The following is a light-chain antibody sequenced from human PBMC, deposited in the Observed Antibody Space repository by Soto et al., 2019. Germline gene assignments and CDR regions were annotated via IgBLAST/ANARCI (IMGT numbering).Light chain of an antibody. CDR1: QSVSSSY. V-gene: IGKV3-20*01. CDR3: QQYGSSPRT. Sequence: EIVLTQSPGTLSLSPGERATLPCRASQSVSSSYLAWYQQKPGQAPRLLIYGASSRATGIPDRFSGSGSGTDFTLTISRLEPEDFAVYYCQQYGSSPRTFGQGTKVDIK. CDR2: GAS. J-gene: IGKJ1*01.